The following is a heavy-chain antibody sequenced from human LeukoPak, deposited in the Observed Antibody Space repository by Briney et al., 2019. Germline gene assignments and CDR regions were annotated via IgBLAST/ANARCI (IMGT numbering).Heavy chain of an antibody. CDR3: ASKRIQLDFDY. Sequence: MASETLSLTCTVSGGSISSSSYYWGWIRQPPGKGLEWIGSIYYSGSTYYNPSLKSRVTISVDTSKDQFSLKLSSVTAADTAVYYCASKRIQLDFDYWGQGTLVTVSS. CDR1: GGSISSSSYY. J-gene: IGHJ4*02. CDR2: IYYSGST. D-gene: IGHD5-18*01. V-gene: IGHV4-39*01.